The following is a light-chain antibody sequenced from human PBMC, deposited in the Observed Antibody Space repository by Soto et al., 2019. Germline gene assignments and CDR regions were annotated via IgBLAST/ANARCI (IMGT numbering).Light chain of an antibody. CDR2: DAS. CDR1: QDISNY. V-gene: IGKV1-33*01. Sequence: DIHVTQSPSSLSASVGDRVTITCQASQDISNYLNWYQQKPGKAPKLLIYDASNLETGVPSRFSGSGSGTDFTFTISSLQPEDIATYYCQQYDNLPLPFGEGTRLEIK. J-gene: IGKJ5*01. CDR3: QQYDNLPLP.